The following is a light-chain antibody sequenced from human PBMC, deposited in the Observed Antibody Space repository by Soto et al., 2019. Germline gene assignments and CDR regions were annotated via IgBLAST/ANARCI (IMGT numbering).Light chain of an antibody. CDR1: QTVSSY. V-gene: IGKV3-11*01. Sequence: EIVLTQSPATLSLSPGERATLSCRASQTVSSYLAWYQQKPGQAPRLLIYDTSNRATDIPARFSGSGSGTDITLTISSLEPEDFAIYYCQQRGNWPYTFGQGTKLEIK. J-gene: IGKJ2*01. CDR2: DTS. CDR3: QQRGNWPYT.